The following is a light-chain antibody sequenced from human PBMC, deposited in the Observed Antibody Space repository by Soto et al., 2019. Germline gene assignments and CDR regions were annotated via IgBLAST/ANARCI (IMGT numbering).Light chain of an antibody. Sequence: DIQMTQSPSTLSASVGDRVTITCRASQSISSWLAWYQQKPGKAPKLLIYKASSLESGVPSSFSGGESGTELTLTISGRRPMDFATNYCQRKNSYSRSFGQGPRWIS. CDR2: KAS. CDR3: QRKNSYSRS. J-gene: IGKJ1*01. V-gene: IGKV1-5*03. CDR1: QSISSW.